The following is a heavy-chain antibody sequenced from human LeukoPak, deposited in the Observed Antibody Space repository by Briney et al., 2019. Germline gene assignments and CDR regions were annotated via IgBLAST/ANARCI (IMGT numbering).Heavy chain of an antibody. D-gene: IGHD6-13*01. CDR2: VSHSGNT. CDR3: ATNAAAAPDDTFDI. J-gene: IGHJ3*02. V-gene: IGHV4-59*01. CDR1: GGSINGYR. Sequence: SETLSLTCTVSGGSINGYRWSWIRQPPGKGLEWIGYVSHSGNTNYNPSLKSRVTISIDRSKNQFSLKLSSVTAADTAVYYCATNAAAAPDDTFDIWGQGTLVTVSS.